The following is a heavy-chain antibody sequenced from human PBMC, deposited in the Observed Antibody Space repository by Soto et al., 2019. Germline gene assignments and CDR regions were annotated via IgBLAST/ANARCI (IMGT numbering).Heavy chain of an antibody. D-gene: IGHD3-10*02. CDR1: GFTFSSYA. V-gene: IGHV3-23*01. CDR3: AKATYCAGLLFDY. Sequence: EVQLLESGGGLVQPGGSLRLSCAASGFTFSSYAMSWVRQAPGKGLEWVSAISGSGGSTYYAASVKGRFTISRDNSKNTLYLQMNSLRAEDTAVYYCAKATYCAGLLFDYWGQGTLVTVSS. J-gene: IGHJ4*02. CDR2: ISGSGGST.